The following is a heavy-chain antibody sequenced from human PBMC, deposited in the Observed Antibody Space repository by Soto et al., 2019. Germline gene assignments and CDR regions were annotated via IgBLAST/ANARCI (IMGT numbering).Heavy chain of an antibody. Sequence: GASVKVSCKAPGDTFTSYYMTWIRQAPGKGLEWVSLISANDVGTYYAESVKTRFTISTDQSRNTVYLQMDSLRADDTAIYYCAKAKNDYNWDNRPPFDYWGQGTLVTVSS. J-gene: IGHJ4*02. D-gene: IGHD1-20*01. CDR3: AKAKNDYNWDNRPPFDY. V-gene: IGHV3-23*01. CDR1: GDTFTSYY. CDR2: ISANDVGT.